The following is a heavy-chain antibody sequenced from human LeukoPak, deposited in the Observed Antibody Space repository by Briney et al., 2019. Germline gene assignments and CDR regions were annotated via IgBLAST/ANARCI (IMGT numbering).Heavy chain of an antibody. CDR1: GGTFSSYA. CDR2: IIPIFGTA. CDR3: ARGIGYDSPVPYYFDY. Sequence: ASVKVSCKASGGTFSSYAISWVRQAPGQGLEWMGGIIPIFGTANYAQKFQGRVTITADESTSTAYMELSSLRSEDTAVYYCARGIGYDSPVPYYFDYWGQGTLVTVS. V-gene: IGHV1-69*13. J-gene: IGHJ4*02. D-gene: IGHD5-12*01.